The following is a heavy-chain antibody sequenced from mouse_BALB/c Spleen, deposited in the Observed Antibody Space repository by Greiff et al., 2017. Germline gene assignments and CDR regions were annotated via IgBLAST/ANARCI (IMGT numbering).Heavy chain of an antibody. CDR1: GYSITSDYA. J-gene: IGHJ4*01. Sequence: EVQLQESGPGLVKPSQSLSLTCTVTGYSITSDYAWNWIRQFPGNKLEWMGYISYSGSTSYNPSLKSRISITRDTSKNQFFLQLNSVTTEDTATYYCARNDYDGGYYAMDYWGQGTSVTVSS. CDR3: ARNDYDGGYYAMDY. CDR2: ISYSGST. D-gene: IGHD2-4*01. V-gene: IGHV3-2*02.